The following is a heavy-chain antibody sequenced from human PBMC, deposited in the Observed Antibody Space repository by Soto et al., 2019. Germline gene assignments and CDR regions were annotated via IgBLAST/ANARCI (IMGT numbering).Heavy chain of an antibody. V-gene: IGHV3-7*01. D-gene: IGHD3-3*01. Sequence: EVQLVESGGGLVQPGGSLRLSCAASGFTFSSYWMSWVRQAPGKGLEWVANIKQDGSEKYYVDSVKGRFTISRDNAKNSLYLQMNSLRAEDTAVYYCASRILEWPTGLDNWFDPWGQGTLVAVSS. J-gene: IGHJ5*02. CDR3: ASRILEWPTGLDNWFDP. CDR1: GFTFSSYW. CDR2: IKQDGSEK.